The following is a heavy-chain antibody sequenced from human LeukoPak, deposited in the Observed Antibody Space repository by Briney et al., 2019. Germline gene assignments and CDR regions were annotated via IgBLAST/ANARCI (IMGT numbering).Heavy chain of an antibody. CDR3: AKGRGPAAVAPDY. D-gene: IGHD2-2*01. J-gene: IGHJ4*02. V-gene: IGHV3-23*01. CDR2: IFGSGGST. Sequence: GGSLRLSCAASGFTFSSYGMNWVRQAPGKGLEWVSAIFGSGGSTYYADSVKGRFTISRDNSRNTLYLQMNSLRAGDTAVYYCAKGRGPAAVAPDYWGQGTLVTVSS. CDR1: GFTFSSYG.